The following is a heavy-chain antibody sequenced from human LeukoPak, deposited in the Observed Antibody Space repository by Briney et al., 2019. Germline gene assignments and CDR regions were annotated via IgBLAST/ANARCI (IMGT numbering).Heavy chain of an antibody. CDR2: ISSRGSTI. CDR1: EFTFSSYE. V-gene: IGHV3-48*03. Sequence: GGSLRLSCVASEFTFSSYETNWVRQAPGEGLEWVSFISSRGSTIYYADSVKGRFTISRDNAKNSLYLQMDSLRAEDTAVYYCTRGDYYDGSGYYFDFWGQGTLVTVSS. D-gene: IGHD3-22*01. J-gene: IGHJ4*02. CDR3: TRGDYYDGSGYYFDF.